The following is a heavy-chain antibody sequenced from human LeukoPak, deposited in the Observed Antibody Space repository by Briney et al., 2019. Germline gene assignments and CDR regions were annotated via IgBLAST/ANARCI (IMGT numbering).Heavy chain of an antibody. J-gene: IGHJ4*02. CDR2: INPNSGGT. V-gene: IGHV1-2*06. D-gene: IGHD3-16*01. CDR1: GYTFTSYD. CDR3: ARVSSAGGVTPFYFDY. Sequence: KPGASVKVSCKASGYTFTSYDINWVRQAPGQGLEWMGRINPNSGGTNYAQKFQGRVTMTRDTSINTAYMELSRLRSYDAAVYYCARVSSAGGVTPFYFDYWGQGTLVTVSS.